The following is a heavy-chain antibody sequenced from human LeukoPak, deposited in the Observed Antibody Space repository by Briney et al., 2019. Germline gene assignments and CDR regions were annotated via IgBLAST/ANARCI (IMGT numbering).Heavy chain of an antibody. V-gene: IGHV3-21*01. CDR2: ISSSSSYI. CDR3: ARDLSPNYDFRSGYSRDFDY. J-gene: IGHJ4*02. Sequence: SGGSLRLSCAASGFTFSSYSMNWVRQAPGKGLEWVSSISSSSSYIYYADSVKGRFTISRDNAKNSLYLQMNSLRAEDTAVYYCARDLSPNYDFRSGYSRDFDYWGQGTLVTVSS. CDR1: GFTFSSYS. D-gene: IGHD3-3*01.